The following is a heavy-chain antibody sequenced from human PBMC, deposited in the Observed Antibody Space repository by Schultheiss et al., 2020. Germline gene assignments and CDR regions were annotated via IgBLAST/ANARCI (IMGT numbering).Heavy chain of an antibody. CDR1: GFTFSNYG. V-gene: IGHV3-30*03. J-gene: IGHJ5*02. D-gene: IGHD2-2*01. CDR2: VSHDGSNK. CDR3: ARGGASAAISSTWFDP. Sequence: GGSLRLSCAASGFTFSNYGMHWVRQAPGKGLEWVAVVSHDGSNKYYADSVKGRLTISRDNAKSSLYLQMNSLRAEDTAVYYCARGGASAAISSTWFDPWGQGTLVTVSS.